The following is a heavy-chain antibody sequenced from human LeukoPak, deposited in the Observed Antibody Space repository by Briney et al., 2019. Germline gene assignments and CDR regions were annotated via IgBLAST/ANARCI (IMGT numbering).Heavy chain of an antibody. D-gene: IGHD2-15*01. V-gene: IGHV4-30-4*01. CDR2: IYYSGST. CDR1: CGSIISGDYY. J-gene: IGHJ5*02. Sequence: PSETLSLTCTVSCGSIISGDYYGRWIRQPPGEGLEWMGYIYYSGSTYYNPALKSRVTISVDTSKNQFSLKLSSVTAADTAVYYCARAVVVSATRWFAPGGKGPLVPVPP. CDR3: ARAVVVSATRWFAP.